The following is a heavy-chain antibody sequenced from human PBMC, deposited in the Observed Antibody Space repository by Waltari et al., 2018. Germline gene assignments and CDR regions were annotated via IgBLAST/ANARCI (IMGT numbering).Heavy chain of an antibody. J-gene: IGHJ4*02. V-gene: IGHV3-15*01. CDR1: GFTFSNAR. CDR3: TTTSFVEQQLVLGWDY. Sequence: EVQLVESGGGLVKPGGSLRLSCAASGFTFSNARPPSRRQAPGKGLEWVVHIKSKTDGGTTDYAEPVKGRFTISRDDSKNTLYLQMNSLKTEDTAVYYCTTTSFVEQQLVLGWDYWGQGTLVTVSS. CDR2: IKSKTDGGTT. D-gene: IGHD6-13*01.